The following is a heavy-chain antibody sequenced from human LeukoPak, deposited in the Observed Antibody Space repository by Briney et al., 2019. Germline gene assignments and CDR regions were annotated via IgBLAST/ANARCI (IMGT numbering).Heavy chain of an antibody. CDR2: TYYRSKWYN. D-gene: IGHD6-13*01. Sequence: QTLSLTCAISGDSVSSNSATWHWIRLSPSRGLEWLGRTYYRSKWYNDYAVSVKSRITINPDTSKNQFSLQLNSVTPEGTAVYYCATVYVAAAPDYWGQGTLVTVSS. CDR3: ATVYVAAAPDY. V-gene: IGHV6-1*01. CDR1: GDSVSSNSAT. J-gene: IGHJ4*02.